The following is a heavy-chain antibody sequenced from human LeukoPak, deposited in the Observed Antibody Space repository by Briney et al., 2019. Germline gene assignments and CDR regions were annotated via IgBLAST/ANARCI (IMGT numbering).Heavy chain of an antibody. V-gene: IGHV1-18*04. Sequence: ASVKVSCKASGYTFTGYYMHWVRQAPGQGLEWMGWISAYNGNTNYAQKVQGRVTMTTDTSTSTAYMELRSLRSDDTAVYYCARTMDSSGYYAFDYWGQGTLVTVSS. CDR3: ARTMDSSGYYAFDY. CDR1: GYTFTGYY. J-gene: IGHJ4*02. CDR2: ISAYNGNT. D-gene: IGHD3-22*01.